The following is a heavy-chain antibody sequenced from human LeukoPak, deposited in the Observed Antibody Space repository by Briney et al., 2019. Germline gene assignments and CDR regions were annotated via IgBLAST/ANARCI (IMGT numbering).Heavy chain of an antibody. Sequence: GGSLRLSCAASGFTFSSYGMHWVRQAPGKGLEWVAVISYDGSNKYYADSVKGRFTISRDNSKNTLYLQMNSLRAEDTAVYYCAKDRGGRSYGLYDYWGQGTLVTVSS. CDR3: AKDRGGRSYGLYDY. V-gene: IGHV3-30*18. J-gene: IGHJ4*02. CDR2: ISYDGSNK. CDR1: GFTFSSYG. D-gene: IGHD5-18*01.